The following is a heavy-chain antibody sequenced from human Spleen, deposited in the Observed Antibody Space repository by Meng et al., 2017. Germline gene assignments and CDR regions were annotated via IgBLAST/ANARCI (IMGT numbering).Heavy chain of an antibody. V-gene: IGHV1-2*02. Sequence: ASVKVSCQASGYTFTGYYMHWVRQAPGQGLEWMGWINPNSGRTNYAQKFQGRVTMTRDTSISTAYMELSRLRSDDTAVYYCASGSYCSSTSCYDYYYYYGMDVWGQGTTVTVSS. CDR3: ASGSYCSSTSCYDYYYYYGMDV. D-gene: IGHD2-2*01. J-gene: IGHJ6*02. CDR2: INPNSGRT. CDR1: GYTFTGYY.